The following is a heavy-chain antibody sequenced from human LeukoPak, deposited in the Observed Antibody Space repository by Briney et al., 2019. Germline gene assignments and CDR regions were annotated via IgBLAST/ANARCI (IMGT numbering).Heavy chain of an antibody. CDR2: INAGNGNT. CDR3: ARGGSGSAYYFDY. CDR1: GYTFTSYA. D-gene: IGHD3-10*01. Sequence: ASVKVSCKASGYTFTSYAMHWVRQAPGQRLEWMGGINAGNGNTKYSQKFQGRVTITRDTSASTAYMELSSLRSEDTAVYYCARGGSGSAYYFDYWGQGTLVTVSS. J-gene: IGHJ4*02. V-gene: IGHV1-3*01.